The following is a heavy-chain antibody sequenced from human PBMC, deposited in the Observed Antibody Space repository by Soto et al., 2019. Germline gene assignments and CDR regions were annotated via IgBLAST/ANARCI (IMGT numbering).Heavy chain of an antibody. CDR3: ARGVPHKWFDS. CDR1: RGAFGDYW. Sequence: EVQLVESGGGLVQPGGSLRLSCEASRGAFGDYWMHWVRQAPGKGLVWVSRINRDANDIIYADSVKGRFTASRDNAKNRVFLQMTSLRVEDTAVYYCARGVPHKWFDSWGQGTLVTVSS. J-gene: IGHJ5*01. D-gene: IGHD3-10*02. CDR2: INRDANDI. V-gene: IGHV3-74*01.